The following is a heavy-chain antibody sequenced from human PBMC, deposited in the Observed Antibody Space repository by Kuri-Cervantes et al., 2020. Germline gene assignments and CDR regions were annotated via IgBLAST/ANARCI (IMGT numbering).Heavy chain of an antibody. CDR2: IYYSGST. V-gene: IGHV4-39*07. J-gene: IGHJ4*02. Sequence: SETLSLTCTVSGGSISSSSYYWGWIRQPPGKGLEWIGSIYYSGSTYYNPSLQSRVTILPDTSKNQFSLKLGSVTAADTALYYCARAPPYSYDSSGYPLYYFDYWGQGTLVTVSS. CDR1: GGSISSSSYY. D-gene: IGHD3-22*01. CDR3: ARAPPYSYDSSGYPLYYFDY.